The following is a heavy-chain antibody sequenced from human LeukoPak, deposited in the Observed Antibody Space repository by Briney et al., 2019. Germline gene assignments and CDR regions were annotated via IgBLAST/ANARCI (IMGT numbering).Heavy chain of an antibody. CDR2: INSDGSST. Sequence: SGGSLRLSCAASGFTFSSYWMHWVRQAPGKGLVRVSRINSDGSSTSYADSVKGRFTISRDNAKNTLYLQMNSLRAEDTAVYYCARTLSYGDWTVYFDYWGQGTLVTVSS. D-gene: IGHD4-17*01. CDR1: GFTFSSYW. V-gene: IGHV3-74*01. J-gene: IGHJ4*02. CDR3: ARTLSYGDWTVYFDY.